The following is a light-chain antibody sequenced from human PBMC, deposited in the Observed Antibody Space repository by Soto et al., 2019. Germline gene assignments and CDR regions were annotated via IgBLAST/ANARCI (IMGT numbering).Light chain of an antibody. Sequence: QSVLTQPPSVSATPGQKGTISCSGSSSNIGNNYVAGYQHFPGTAPKLLIYDNNKRPLGIADRFSGSKSGTSATLDIAGLQTGDEADYYCGTWDSSLSIVAFGGGTKLTVL. V-gene: IGLV1-51*01. CDR3: GTWDSSLSIVA. CDR2: DNN. CDR1: SSNIGNNY. J-gene: IGLJ2*01.